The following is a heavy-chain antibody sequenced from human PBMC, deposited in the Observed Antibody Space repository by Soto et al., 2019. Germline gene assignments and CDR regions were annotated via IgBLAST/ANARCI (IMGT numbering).Heavy chain of an antibody. CDR3: AKDEGTIVVRQFDY. V-gene: IGHV3-9*01. CDR2: IDWKTGIF. D-gene: IGHD3-22*01. CDR1: GFRFHDYA. Sequence: EVQLVESGGGLVQPGRSLRLSCVASGFRFHDYAMHWVRQAPGKGLEWVSGIDWKTGIFGYADSVKGRFTISRDNAKNSLYLQMNSLRPEDTAFYYCAKDEGTIVVRQFDYWGQGILVTVSS. J-gene: IGHJ4*02.